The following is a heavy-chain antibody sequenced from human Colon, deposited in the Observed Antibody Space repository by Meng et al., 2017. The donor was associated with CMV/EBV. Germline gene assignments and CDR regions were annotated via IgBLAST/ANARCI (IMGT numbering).Heavy chain of an antibody. V-gene: IGHV1-18*01. J-gene: IGHJ4*02. CDR3: VREGGIRDCSRTGCFGY. Sequence: ASVKVSCKVSDYNIINHDISWVRQAPGQRPEWVGWITTYNSNTNYAQKFQDRVTMTTDTSTRTAYMELTSLTSDDTAVYYCVREGGIRDCSRTGCFGYWGQGTQVTVSS. CDR2: ITTYNSNT. CDR1: DYNIINHD. D-gene: IGHD2-2*01.